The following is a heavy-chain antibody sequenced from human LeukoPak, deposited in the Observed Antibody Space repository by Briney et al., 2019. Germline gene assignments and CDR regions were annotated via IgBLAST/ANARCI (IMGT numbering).Heavy chain of an antibody. CDR1: GGSISSGDYY. CDR2: IYYSGST. CDR3: ARLEGGYYDSSGSVGGDFDY. J-gene: IGHJ4*02. V-gene: IGHV4-30-4*01. Sequence: PSETLSLTCTVSGGSISSGDYYWSWIRQPPGKGLEWIGYIYYSGSTYYNPSLKSRVTISVDTSKNQFSLKLSSVTAADTAVYYCARLEGGYYDSSGSVGGDFDYWGQGTLVTVSS. D-gene: IGHD3-22*01.